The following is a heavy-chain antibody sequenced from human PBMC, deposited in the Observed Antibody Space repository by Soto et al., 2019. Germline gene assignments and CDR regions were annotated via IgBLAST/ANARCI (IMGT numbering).Heavy chain of an antibody. V-gene: IGHV4-38-2*02. D-gene: IGHD3-10*01. CDR1: GYSISSGYY. Sequence: SETLSLTCTVSGYSISSGYYWGWIRQPPGKGLEWIGSIYHSGSTYYNPSLKSRVTISVDTSKNQFSLKLSSVTAADTAVYYCAREGSGETIENWFDPWGQGTLVTVSS. J-gene: IGHJ5*02. CDR3: AREGSGETIENWFDP. CDR2: IYHSGST.